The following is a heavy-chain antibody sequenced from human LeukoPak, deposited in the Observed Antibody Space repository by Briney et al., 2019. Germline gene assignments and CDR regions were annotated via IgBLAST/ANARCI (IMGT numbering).Heavy chain of an antibody. CDR2: ISSSSSTI. CDR1: GVPFSTYS. CDR3: ARGVTDGYNWLDY. D-gene: IGHD5-24*01. V-gene: IGHV3-48*02. Sequence: GGSLRLSCAASGVPFSTYSLNWVRQAPGKGLEWVSYISSSSSTIYYADSVKGRFTISRDNAKNSLYLQMNSLRDEDTAVYYCARGVTDGYNWLDYWGQGTLVTVSS. J-gene: IGHJ4*02.